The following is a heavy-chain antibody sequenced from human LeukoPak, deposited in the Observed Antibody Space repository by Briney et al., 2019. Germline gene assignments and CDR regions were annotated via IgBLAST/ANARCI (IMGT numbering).Heavy chain of an antibody. Sequence: PSETLSLTCAVYGGSFSGYYWSWIRQPPGKGLEWIGEINHSGSTNYNPSLKSRVTISVDTSKNQFSLKLSSVTAADTAVYYCARGRTYYGSGSYYRGWCQGTLVPVSS. CDR1: GGSFSGYY. D-gene: IGHD3-10*01. CDR3: ARGRTYYGSGSYYRG. J-gene: IGHJ4*02. CDR2: INHSGST. V-gene: IGHV4-34*01.